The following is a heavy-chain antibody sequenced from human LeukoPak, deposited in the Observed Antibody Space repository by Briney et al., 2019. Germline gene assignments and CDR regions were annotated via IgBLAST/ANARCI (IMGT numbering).Heavy chain of an antibody. CDR2: INPNSGGT. V-gene: IGHV1-2*02. CDR3: ARVIITMVRGVIVPHYYMDV. D-gene: IGHD3-10*01. CDR1: GYTFTGYY. Sequence: ASVKVSCKASGYTFTGYYMHWVRQAPGQGLEWMGWINPNSGGTNYAQKFQGRVTMTRDTSISTAYMELSRLRSDDTAVYYCARVIITMVRGVIVPHYYMDVWGKGTTVTISS. J-gene: IGHJ6*03.